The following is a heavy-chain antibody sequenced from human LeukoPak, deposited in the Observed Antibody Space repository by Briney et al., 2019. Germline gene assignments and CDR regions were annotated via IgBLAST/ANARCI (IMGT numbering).Heavy chain of an antibody. CDR1: GFTFSSYA. J-gene: IGHJ4*02. CDR3: AKANDIVVVVAPFDY. CDR2: ISGSGGST. Sequence: PGGSLRLSCAASGFTFSSYAMSWVRQAPGKGLEWVSAISGSGGSTYYADSVKGLFTISRDNSKNTLYLQMNSLRAEDTAVYYCAKANDIVVVVAPFDYWGQGTLVTVSS. D-gene: IGHD2-15*01. V-gene: IGHV3-23*01.